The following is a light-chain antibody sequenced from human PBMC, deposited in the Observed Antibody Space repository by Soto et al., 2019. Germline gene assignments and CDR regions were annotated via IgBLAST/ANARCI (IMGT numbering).Light chain of an antibody. CDR1: QSVSSSY. CDR3: QQYNTWTFT. V-gene: IGKV3-15*01. J-gene: IGKJ3*01. CDR2: GAS. Sequence: IVWTHSPGTLSFSPGERATFSSTASQSVSSSYIAWYQQKPGQAPRLLIYGASTRATGIPASFIGNGSGTEFTLTASSLKNEDFAVYDGQQYNTWTFTFGPGTKVDIK.